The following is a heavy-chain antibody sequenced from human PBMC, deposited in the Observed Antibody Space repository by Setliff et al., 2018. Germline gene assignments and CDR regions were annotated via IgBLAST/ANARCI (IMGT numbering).Heavy chain of an antibody. CDR3: AREGAKEEYQYDFWIAVIGVDL. Sequence: SETLSLTCTVYGGSFSSYYWSWIRQPPGKGLEWIGYIYNSGSTNYNPSLKSRVTISVDTSKNQISLKLTSVTAADTAVYYCAREGAKEEYQYDFWIAVIGVDLWGQGTLVTVSS. CDR2: IYNSGST. V-gene: IGHV4-59*01. CDR1: GGSFSSYY. D-gene: IGHD3-3*01. J-gene: IGHJ5*02.